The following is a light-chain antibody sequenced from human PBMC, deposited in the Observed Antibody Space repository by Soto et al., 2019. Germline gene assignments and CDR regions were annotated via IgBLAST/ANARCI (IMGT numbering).Light chain of an antibody. V-gene: IGKV3-11*01. CDR3: QQRSNWTQT. J-gene: IGKJ1*01. CDR1: QSIGLA. CDR2: ESS. Sequence: IVLTQSPGTLSLSAGERATLSWRASQSIGLAIAWYQHKHGQAPRLLIYESSNRATGIAARFSGSVSGTDGTITISSLEQEDGSVYYCQQRSNWTQTFGQGTKVDI.